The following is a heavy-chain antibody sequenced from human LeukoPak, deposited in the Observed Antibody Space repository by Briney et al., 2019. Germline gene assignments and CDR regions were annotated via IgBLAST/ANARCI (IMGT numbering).Heavy chain of an antibody. D-gene: IGHD3-3*01. Sequence: PGGSLRLSCAAAGFTVSSDYMSWGRQATGKGLEWVSSISRSSSYIYYADSVKGRFTISRDNAKNSLYLQMNSLRAEDTAVYYCARVEESASFDPWGQGTLVTVSS. CDR3: ARVEESASFDP. CDR1: GFTVSSDY. V-gene: IGHV3-21*01. CDR2: ISRSSSYI. J-gene: IGHJ5*02.